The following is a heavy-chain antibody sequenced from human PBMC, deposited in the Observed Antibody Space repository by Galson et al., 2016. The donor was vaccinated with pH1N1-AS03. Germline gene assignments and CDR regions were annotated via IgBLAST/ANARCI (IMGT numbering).Heavy chain of an antibody. D-gene: IGHD2-8*02. V-gene: IGHV4-59*01. Sequence: SETLSLTCSVAGVSIRGYYWNWIRQTPGGGLEWIGYTYNSGSTDFNPSLKSRVTMSMDTSKNQFTLKLSSVSAADTAVYYCARGAPGDFGYWGQGTLVTVSS. J-gene: IGHJ4*02. CDR2: TYNSGST. CDR1: GVSIRGYY. CDR3: ARGAPGDFGY.